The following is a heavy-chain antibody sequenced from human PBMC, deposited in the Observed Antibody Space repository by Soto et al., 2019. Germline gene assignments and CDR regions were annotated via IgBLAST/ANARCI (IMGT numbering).Heavy chain of an antibody. D-gene: IGHD5-18*01. CDR2: IYYSGNT. CDR3: ARDRLMATAGTARHYFGLDV. CDR1: GGSIRSGGYY. J-gene: IGHJ6*02. Sequence: SETLSLTCTVSGGSIRSGGYYWSWVRQNPRRGLEWIGNIYYSGNTYYNPSLKGRLTISVDTSKNQFSLNLSSVTAADTAVYYCARDRLMATAGTARHYFGLDVWGQGTTVTVSS. V-gene: IGHV4-31*03.